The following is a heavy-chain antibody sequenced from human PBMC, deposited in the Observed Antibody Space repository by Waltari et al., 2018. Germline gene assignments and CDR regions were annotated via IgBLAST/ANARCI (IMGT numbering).Heavy chain of an antibody. J-gene: IGHJ4*02. D-gene: IGHD6-19*01. CDR1: GYTFTGYY. CDR2: INPNSGGT. Sequence: QVQLVQSGAEVKKPGASVKVSCKASGYTFTGYYLHWVRQAPGQGLEWMGWINPNSGGTNYAQKFQGRVTMTRDTSISTAYMELSRLRSDDTAVYYCARGRYSSGWYTPDDYWGQGTLVTVSS. CDR3: ARGRYSSGWYTPDDY. V-gene: IGHV1-2*02.